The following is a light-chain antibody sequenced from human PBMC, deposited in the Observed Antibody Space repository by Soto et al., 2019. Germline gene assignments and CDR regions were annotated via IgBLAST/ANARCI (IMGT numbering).Light chain of an antibody. J-gene: IGKJ5*01. CDR3: QQLNSYPIT. Sequence: DIQLTQSPSFLSASVGDRVTITGRASQGLSSDLAWYQQKPGKAPKLLIYAASILQSGVPSTFSGSGSGTEFTLTISSLQPEDFATYYCQQLNSYPITFGQGTRLEIK. V-gene: IGKV1-9*01. CDR1: QGLSSD. CDR2: AAS.